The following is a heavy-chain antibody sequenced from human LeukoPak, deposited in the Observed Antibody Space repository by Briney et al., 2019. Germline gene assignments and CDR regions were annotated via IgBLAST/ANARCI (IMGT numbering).Heavy chain of an antibody. CDR3: ARSTIFGVVPFYYYYGMDV. V-gene: IGHV1-46*01. D-gene: IGHD3-3*01. J-gene: IGHJ6*02. CDR2: INPSGGST. CDR1: GYTFTSYY. Sequence: ASVKVSCKASGYTFTSYYMHWVRQAPGQGLEWMGIINPSGGSTSYAQKFQGRVTMTRDTSTSTVYMELSSLRSEDTAVYYCARSTIFGVVPFYYYYGMDVWGQGTTVTVPS.